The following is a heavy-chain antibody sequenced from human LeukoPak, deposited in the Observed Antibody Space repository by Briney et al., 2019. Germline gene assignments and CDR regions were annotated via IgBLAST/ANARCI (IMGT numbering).Heavy chain of an antibody. CDR3: ARDPYSGSYRLFPEVPL. J-gene: IGHJ4*02. CDR1: GYTFTSYA. D-gene: IGHD1-26*01. Sequence: GASVKVSCKASGYTFTSYAMNWVRQAPGQGLEWMGWISAYNGNINYAQKLQGRVTMTTDTSTSTAYMELRSLRSDDTAVYYCARDPYSGSYRLFPEVPLWGQGTLVTVSS. CDR2: ISAYNGNI. V-gene: IGHV1-18*01.